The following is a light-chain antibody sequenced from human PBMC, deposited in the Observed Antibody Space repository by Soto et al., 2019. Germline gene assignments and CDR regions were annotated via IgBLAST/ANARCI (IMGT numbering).Light chain of an antibody. V-gene: IGKV1-5*03. CDR2: XAX. J-gene: IGKJ1*01. CDR1: QTISSW. CDR3: LQDFNYPWT. Sequence: DIQMTQSPSTLSGSVGDRVTITCRASQTISSWLAWYQQKPGKAPKLXIXXAXXXKSGVPSRFSGSGSGTEFTLTISGLQPEDLATYFCLQDFNYPWTFGQGTKVDIK.